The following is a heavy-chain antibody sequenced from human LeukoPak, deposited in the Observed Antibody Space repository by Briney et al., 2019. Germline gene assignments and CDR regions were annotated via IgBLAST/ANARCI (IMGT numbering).Heavy chain of an antibody. V-gene: IGHV3-7*03. J-gene: IGHJ4*02. Sequence: GGSLRLSCAASGFTFSDYWMTWVRQAPGKGLEWVANIKGDGSEKYYVDSVKGRFTISRDNAKNSLYLQMNSLRAEDTAVYYCARRAGAYSHPYDYWGQGTLVTVSS. CDR2: IKGDGSEK. CDR3: ARRAGAYSHPYDY. D-gene: IGHD4/OR15-4a*01. CDR1: GFTFSDYW.